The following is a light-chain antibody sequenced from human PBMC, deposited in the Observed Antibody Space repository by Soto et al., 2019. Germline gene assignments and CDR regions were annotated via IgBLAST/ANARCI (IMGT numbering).Light chain of an antibody. V-gene: IGLV3-21*02. CDR2: DDS. CDR3: QVWDSSSDPYV. CDR1: NIGSKS. Sequence: SYELTQPPSVSVAPGQTARITCGGNNIGSKSVHWYQHKPGQAPVLVVYDDSDRPSGIPERFSGSNSGNTATLTISRVEAGDEADYYCQVWDSSSDPYVFGTGTKVTVL. J-gene: IGLJ1*01.